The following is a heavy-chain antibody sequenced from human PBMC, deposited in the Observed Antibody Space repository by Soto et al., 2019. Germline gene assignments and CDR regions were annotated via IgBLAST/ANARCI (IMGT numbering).Heavy chain of an antibody. J-gene: IGHJ6*02. V-gene: IGHV4-39*01. CDR3: ASHLVPAAIDYYYGMDV. D-gene: IGHD2-2*02. CDR2: IYYSGST. CDR1: GGSISSSSYY. Sequence: QLQLQESGPGLVKPSETLSLTCTVSGGSISSSSYYWGWIRQPPGKGLEWIGSIYYSGSTYYNPSLKSRVTISVDTSKNQFSLKLSSVTAADTAVYYCASHLVPAAIDYYYGMDVWGQGTTVTVSS.